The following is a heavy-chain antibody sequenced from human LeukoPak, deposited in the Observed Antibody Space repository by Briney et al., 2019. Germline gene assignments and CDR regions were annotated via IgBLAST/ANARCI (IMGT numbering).Heavy chain of an antibody. Sequence: GGSLRLSCAASGFTFDDYAMSWVRQVPGKGLEWVSGINWSGGSTGYADSVKGRFTISRDNAKNSLYLQMNSLRAEDTALYYCARHGGSSSPGYFQHWGQGTLVTVSS. CDR2: INWSGGST. CDR1: GFTFDDYA. CDR3: ARHGGSSSPGYFQH. J-gene: IGHJ1*01. D-gene: IGHD6-13*01. V-gene: IGHV3-20*04.